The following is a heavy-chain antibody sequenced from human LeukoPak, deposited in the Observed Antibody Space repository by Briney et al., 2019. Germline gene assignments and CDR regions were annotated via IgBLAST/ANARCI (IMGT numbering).Heavy chain of an antibody. J-gene: IGHJ4*02. D-gene: IGHD1-26*01. CDR1: GFTFSDYY. Sequence: GGSLRLSCAASGFTFSDYYMSWIRQAPGKGLEWVSYISSSGSTIYYADSVKGRFTISRDNAKNSLYLQMNSLRAEDTAVYYCARDAGIVGASGSEGYFDYWGQGTLVTVSS. V-gene: IGHV3-11*04. CDR3: ARDAGIVGASGSEGYFDY. CDR2: ISSSGSTI.